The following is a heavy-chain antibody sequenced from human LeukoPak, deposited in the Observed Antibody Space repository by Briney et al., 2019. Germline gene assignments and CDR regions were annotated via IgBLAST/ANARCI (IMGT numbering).Heavy chain of an antibody. CDR2: ISYDGSNK. J-gene: IGHJ4*02. CDR1: GFTFSSYA. CDR3: ARVPAATWGDY. Sequence: PGGSLRLSCAASGFTFSSYAMHWVRQAPGKGLEWVAVISYDGSNKYYADSVKGRFTISRDNSKNTLYLQMNSLRAEDAAVYYCARVPAATWGDYWGQGTLVTVSS. V-gene: IGHV3-30*01. D-gene: IGHD2-2*01.